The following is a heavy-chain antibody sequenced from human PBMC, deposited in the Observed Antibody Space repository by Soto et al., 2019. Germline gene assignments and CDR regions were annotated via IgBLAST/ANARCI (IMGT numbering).Heavy chain of an antibody. V-gene: IGHV1-2*04. CDR1: GYTFTGYY. Sequence: ASVEVSCKASGYTFTGYYMHWVRQPPGQGLEWMGWINPNSGGTNYAQKFQVWVTMTRYTSISTAYMELSRLRSDDPAVYYCAREIVGATNYFDYWGQGTLVTVSS. J-gene: IGHJ4*02. CDR3: AREIVGATNYFDY. D-gene: IGHD1-26*01. CDR2: INPNSGGT.